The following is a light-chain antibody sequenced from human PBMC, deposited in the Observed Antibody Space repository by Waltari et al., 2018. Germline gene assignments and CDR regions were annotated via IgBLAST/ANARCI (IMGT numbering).Light chain of an antibody. J-gene: IGKJ1*01. V-gene: IGKV3-20*01. CDR3: QKYEALPAT. Sequence: SCRARHVISKYLVWYQQKPGQAPRLLIYEASIRATGIPDRFSGSGSGTDFSLIISRLEPEDFAVYYCQKYEALPATFGQGTKVEIK. CDR2: EAS. CDR1: HVISKY.